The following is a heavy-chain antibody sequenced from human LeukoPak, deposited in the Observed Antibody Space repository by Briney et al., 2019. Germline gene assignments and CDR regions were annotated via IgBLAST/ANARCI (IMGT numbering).Heavy chain of an antibody. D-gene: IGHD3-10*01. Sequence: PGGSLRLSCAASGFTFSSYGMHWVRQAPGQGLEWVAVISYDGSNKYYADSVKGRFTISRDNSKNTLYLQMNSLRAEDTAVYYCAKGADYGSGSQHLNYWGQGTLVTVSS. CDR2: ISYDGSNK. J-gene: IGHJ4*02. CDR1: GFTFSSYG. CDR3: AKGADYGSGSQHLNY. V-gene: IGHV3-30*18.